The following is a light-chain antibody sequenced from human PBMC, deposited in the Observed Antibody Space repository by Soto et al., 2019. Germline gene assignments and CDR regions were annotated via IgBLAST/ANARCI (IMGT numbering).Light chain of an antibody. Sequence: QSVLTQPPSASGTPGQRGTISCSGSSSNIGSNTVNWYQQLPGTAHKLLIYSNNQRPSGVPDRFSGSKSGTSASLAISGLQSEDEADYYCAACDDSLNGVVFGGGIKLTVL. CDR1: SSNIGSNT. CDR2: SNN. CDR3: AACDDSLNGVV. V-gene: IGLV1-44*01. J-gene: IGLJ2*01.